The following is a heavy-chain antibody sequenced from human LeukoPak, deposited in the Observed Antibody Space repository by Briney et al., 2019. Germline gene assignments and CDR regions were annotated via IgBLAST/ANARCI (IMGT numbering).Heavy chain of an antibody. D-gene: IGHD2-21*02. J-gene: IGHJ4*02. CDR1: GFIFRNFW. V-gene: IGHV3-7*01. CDR3: VREEGDLFPPLF. CDR2: IKRDGSEA. Sequence: GGSLRLSCAASGFIFRNFWMSWVRQAPGKGLEWVANIKRDGSEANYVDSLKGRFTISRDNAKNSLYLQINSLRVEDTAVYYRVREEGDLFPPLFWGQGTLVTVSS.